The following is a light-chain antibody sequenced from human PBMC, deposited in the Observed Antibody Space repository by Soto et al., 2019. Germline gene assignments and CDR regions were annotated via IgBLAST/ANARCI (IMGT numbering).Light chain of an antibody. V-gene: IGLV2-14*01. Sequence: QSVLTQPASVSGSPGQSITISCTGTSSDVGGYDYVPWYQQHPGKAPQLMIYDVNNRPSGVSNRFSGSKSGNTASLTISGLQAEDEADYYCSSYTSSSTLVFGTGTKVTVL. CDR2: DVN. CDR1: SSDVGGYDY. J-gene: IGLJ1*01. CDR3: SSYTSSSTLV.